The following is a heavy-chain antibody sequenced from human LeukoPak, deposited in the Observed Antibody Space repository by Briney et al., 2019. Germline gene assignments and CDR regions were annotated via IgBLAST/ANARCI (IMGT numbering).Heavy chain of an antibody. J-gene: IGHJ3*02. CDR1: GGSISSYY. V-gene: IGHV4-59*01. Sequence: PSETLSLTCTVSGGSISSYYWSWIRQPPGKGLEWIGYIYYSGSTNYNPSLKGRVTISVDTSKNQFSLKLSSVTAADTAVYYCARASGMVAAAEDAFDIWGQGTMVTVSS. D-gene: IGHD6-13*01. CDR2: IYYSGST. CDR3: ARASGMVAAAEDAFDI.